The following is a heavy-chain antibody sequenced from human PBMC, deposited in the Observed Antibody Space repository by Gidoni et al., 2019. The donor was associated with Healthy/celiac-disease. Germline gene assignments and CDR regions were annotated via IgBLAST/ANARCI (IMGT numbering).Heavy chain of an antibody. V-gene: IGHV1-2*02. CDR1: GYNLTGYY. D-gene: IGHD2-21*01. CDR3: ARADGGIASARWGY. Sequence: QVQLVQSGAEVKKPGASVTVSCKASGYNLTGYYMHWVRQAPGQGLEWMGWINPNSGGTNYAQKFQGRVTMTRDTSISTAYMELSRLRSDDTAVYYCARADGGIASARWGYWGQGTLVTVSS. J-gene: IGHJ4*02. CDR2: INPNSGGT.